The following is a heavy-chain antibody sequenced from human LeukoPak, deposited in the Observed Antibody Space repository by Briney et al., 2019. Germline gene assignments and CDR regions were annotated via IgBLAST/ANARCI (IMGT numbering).Heavy chain of an antibody. J-gene: IGHJ6*02. CDR1: GFIFRNYA. Sequence: PGASLRLSCAASGFIFRNYAMSWVRQAPGKGLEWVSAITGSGDTTYYADSVKGRFTISRDNSKNTLYVEVNTLRAEDTAVYYCARDAELWFGELLHYYYYYGMDVWGQGTTVTVSS. CDR2: ITGSGDTT. D-gene: IGHD3-10*01. V-gene: IGHV3-23*01. CDR3: ARDAELWFGELLHYYYYYGMDV.